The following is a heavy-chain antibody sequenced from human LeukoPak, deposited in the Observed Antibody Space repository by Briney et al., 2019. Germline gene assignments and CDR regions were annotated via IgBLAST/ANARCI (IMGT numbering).Heavy chain of an antibody. V-gene: IGHV3-30*02. D-gene: IGHD1-26*01. Sequence: GGSLRLSCAASGFTFSSYGMHWVRQAPGKGLEWVAFIRYGGSNKYYADSVKGRFTISRDNSKNTLYLQMNSLRAEDTAVYYCATPRRSGSYSFDYWGQGTLVTVSS. CDR1: GFTFSSYG. CDR2: IRYGGSNK. J-gene: IGHJ4*02. CDR3: ATPRRSGSYSFDY.